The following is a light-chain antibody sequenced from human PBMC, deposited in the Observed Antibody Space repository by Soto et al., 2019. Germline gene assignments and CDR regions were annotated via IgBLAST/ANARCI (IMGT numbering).Light chain of an antibody. CDR1: QSVGNN. J-gene: IGKJ3*01. Sequence: EILMTQSPATLSVSPGERATLSCRASQSVGNNLAWYQQRPAQAPRLLIYGASTRATGIPARFSGSGSGTEFTLTINSLQSEDFALYYCQQYNKWPLFTFGPGTIVDI. CDR2: GAS. CDR3: QQYNKWPLFT. V-gene: IGKV3-15*01.